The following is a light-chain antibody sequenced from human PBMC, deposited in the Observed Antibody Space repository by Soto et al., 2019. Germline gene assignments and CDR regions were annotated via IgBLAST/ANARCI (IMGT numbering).Light chain of an antibody. Sequence: EIVMTQSPATLSVSPGERATLSCRASQSVSSNLAWYQHKPGQAPRLLIYRASTRATGIPARFSGSGSGTDFTLTISSLQSEDFAVYYCQQYNSSPCTFGQGTKVDIK. CDR1: QSVSSN. CDR2: RAS. J-gene: IGKJ1*01. V-gene: IGKV3-15*01. CDR3: QQYNSSPCT.